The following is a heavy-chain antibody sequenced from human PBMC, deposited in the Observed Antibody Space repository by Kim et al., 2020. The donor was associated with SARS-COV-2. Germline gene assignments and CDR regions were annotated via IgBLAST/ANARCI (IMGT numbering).Heavy chain of an antibody. J-gene: IGHJ4*02. D-gene: IGHD4-17*01. V-gene: IGHV3-9*01. Sequence: GGSLRLSCAASGFTFADYAMHWVRQAPGKGLEWVSGISWKIDTVGYADSVKGRFTISRDNAKSSLYLQMDSLRAEDTAFYYCAKSPGVTTVYFDYWGQGVLVTVSS. CDR3: AKSPGVTTVYFDY. CDR1: GFTFADYA. CDR2: ISWKIDTV.